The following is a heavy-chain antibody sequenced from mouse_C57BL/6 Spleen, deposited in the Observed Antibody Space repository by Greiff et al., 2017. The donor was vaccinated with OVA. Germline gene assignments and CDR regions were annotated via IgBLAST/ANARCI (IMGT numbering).Heavy chain of an antibody. CDR1: GFTFSSYA. D-gene: IGHD1-1*01. V-gene: IGHV5-9-1*02. CDR2: ISSGGDYI. J-gene: IGHJ1*03. Sequence: EVMLVESGEGLVKPGGSLKLSCAASGFTFSSYAMSWVRQTPEKRLEWVAYISSGGDYIYYADTVKGRFTISRDNARNTLYLQMSSLKSEDTAMYYCTRDESSQGYFDVWGTGTTVTVSS. CDR3: TRDESSQGYFDV.